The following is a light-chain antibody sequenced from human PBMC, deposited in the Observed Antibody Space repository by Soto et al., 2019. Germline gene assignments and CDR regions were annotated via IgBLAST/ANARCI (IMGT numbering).Light chain of an antibody. Sequence: QSALTQPASVSGSPGQSITISCTGTGSDVGNYVFVSWYQRYPGKAPKLIIFEVSNRPSGVSDRFSGSKSGSTASLSISGLQSEDEADYYCVSYTSTSTLVFGTGTKLTVL. V-gene: IGLV2-14*01. CDR2: EVS. CDR1: GSDVGNYVF. J-gene: IGLJ1*01. CDR3: VSYTSTSTLV.